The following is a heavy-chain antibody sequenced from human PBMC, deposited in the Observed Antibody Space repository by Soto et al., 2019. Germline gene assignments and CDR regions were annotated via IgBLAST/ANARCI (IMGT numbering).Heavy chain of an antibody. D-gene: IGHD3-22*01. CDR1: GFTFSGYA. CDR3: AKNPGYYYDSTGYHFDY. V-gene: IGHV3-23*01. CDR2: IHGGGTT. J-gene: IGHJ4*02. Sequence: GGSLRLSCAASGFTFSGYAMSWVRQAPGKGLEWVSVIHGGGTTYYADSVKGRFTISRDNSKNTLYLQMNSLRAEDTAVYYCAKNPGYYYDSTGYHFDYWGQGTLVTVSS.